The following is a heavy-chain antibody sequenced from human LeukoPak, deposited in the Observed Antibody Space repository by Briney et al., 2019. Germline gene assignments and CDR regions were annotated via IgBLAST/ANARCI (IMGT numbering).Heavy chain of an antibody. V-gene: IGHV4-38-2*02. D-gene: IGHD2-2*02. CDR2: IYHSGST. Sequence: SETLSLTCTVSGYSISSGYYWGWIRQPPGKGLEWIGSIYHSGSTYYNPSLKSRVTISVDTSKNQFSLKLSSVTAADTAVYYCARDPIVVVPAAIYDYWGLGTLVTVSS. CDR3: ARDPIVVVPAAIYDY. CDR1: GYSISSGYY. J-gene: IGHJ4*02.